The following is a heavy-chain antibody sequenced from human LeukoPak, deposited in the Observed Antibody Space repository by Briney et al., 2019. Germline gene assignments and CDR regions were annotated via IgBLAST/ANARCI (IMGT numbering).Heavy chain of an antibody. D-gene: IGHD5-18*01. CDR3: ARGKRGYSYGYPFDY. CDR2: ISSSGSTI. J-gene: IGHJ4*02. V-gene: IGHV3-48*04. Sequence: GGSLRLSCAASGFTFSSYGMHWVRQAPGKGLEWVSYISSSGSTIYYADSVKGRFTISRDNAKNSLYLQMNSLRAEDTAVYYCARGKRGYSYGYPFDYWGQGTLVTVSS. CDR1: GFTFSSYG.